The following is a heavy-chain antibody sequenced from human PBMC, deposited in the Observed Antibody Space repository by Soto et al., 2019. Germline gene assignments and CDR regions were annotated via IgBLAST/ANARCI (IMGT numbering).Heavy chain of an antibody. J-gene: IGHJ5*02. CDR2: IYYSGST. V-gene: IGHV4-39*01. CDR1: GGSISSSSYY. Sequence: PSETLSLTCTVSGGSISSSSYYWGWIRQPPGKGLEWIGSIYYSGSTYYNPSLKSRVTISVDTSKNQFSLKLSSVTAADTAVYYCATLLRYFDWFDPWGQGTLVTVS. D-gene: IGHD3-9*01. CDR3: ATLLRYFDWFDP.